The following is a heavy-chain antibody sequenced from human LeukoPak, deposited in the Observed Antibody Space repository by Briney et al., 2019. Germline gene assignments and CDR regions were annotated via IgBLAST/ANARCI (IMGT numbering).Heavy chain of an antibody. CDR2: VYYSGST. CDR1: GGSISSGDYY. J-gene: IGHJ4*02. V-gene: IGHV4-30-4*08. Sequence: SETLSLTCTVSGGSISSGDYYWSWIRQPPGKGLEWIGYVYYSGSTYYNPSLKSRVTISVDTSKNQFSLKLSSVTAADTAVYYCARSTGSTMFIDQWGQGTLVTVSS. D-gene: IGHD3-10*02. CDR3: ARSTGSTMFIDQ.